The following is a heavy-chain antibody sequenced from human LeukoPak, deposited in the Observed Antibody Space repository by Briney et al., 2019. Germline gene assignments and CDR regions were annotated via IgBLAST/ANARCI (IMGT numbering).Heavy chain of an antibody. V-gene: IGHV1-46*01. Sequence: ASVRVSCKASGYTFTSYYMHWVRQAPGQGLEWMGIINPSGGSTSYAQKFQGRVTMTRDTSTSTVYMELSSLRSEDTAVYYCARNGQPTDGYNLVFYFFHGKDVWGQGTTVTVSS. CDR1: GYTFTSYY. D-gene: IGHD5-24*01. CDR3: ARNGQPTDGYNLVFYFFHGKDV. CDR2: INPSGGST. J-gene: IGHJ6*02.